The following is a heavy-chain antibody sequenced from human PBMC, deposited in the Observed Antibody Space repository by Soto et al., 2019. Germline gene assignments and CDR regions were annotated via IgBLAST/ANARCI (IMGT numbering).Heavy chain of an antibody. CDR3: ARHTYTALDF. CDR2: IRNRGQSHIA. D-gene: IGHD2-2*02. CDR1: GFTFSDHY. Sequence: PGGSLRLSCAASGFTFSDHYMDCVRQAPGKGLEWVGRIRNRGQSHIADYAASVKGRFTMSRDDSENSLYLQMNSLKTEDTVVYCCARHTYTALDFWGQGTLVTVSS. J-gene: IGHJ4*02. V-gene: IGHV3-72*01.